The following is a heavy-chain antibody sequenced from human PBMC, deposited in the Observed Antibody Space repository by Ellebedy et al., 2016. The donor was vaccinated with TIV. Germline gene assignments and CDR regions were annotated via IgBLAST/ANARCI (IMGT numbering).Heavy chain of an antibody. Sequence: PGGSLRLSCAASGFTFSSYAMSWVRQAPGKGLEWVSAISGSGGSTYYADSVKGRFTISRDNSRDTLHLQTDSLRAEDTAIYYCAKDIELHCRGAFDIWGQGTMVTVSS. J-gene: IGHJ3*02. V-gene: IGHV3-23*01. CDR3: AKDIELHCRGAFDI. D-gene: IGHD2-15*01. CDR1: GFTFSSYA. CDR2: ISGSGGST.